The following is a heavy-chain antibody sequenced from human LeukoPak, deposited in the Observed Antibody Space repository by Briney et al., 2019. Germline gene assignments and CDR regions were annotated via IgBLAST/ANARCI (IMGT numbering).Heavy chain of an antibody. D-gene: IGHD3-16*01. V-gene: IGHV1-2*02. Sequence: ASVKVSCKASGYTFTGFSIHWVRQAPGQGLEWMGWINPNTGGTNYAQMFQGRVTMTRDTSISTAYMELSRLRSDDTAFCYCTRGDYFLWGRDYYYYMDVWGKGTTVTVSS. CDR2: INPNTGGT. CDR3: TRGDYFLWGRDYYYYMDV. CDR1: GYTFTGFS. J-gene: IGHJ6*03.